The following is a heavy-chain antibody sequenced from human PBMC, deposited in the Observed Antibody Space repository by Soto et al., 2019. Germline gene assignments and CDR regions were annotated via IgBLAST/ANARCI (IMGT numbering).Heavy chain of an antibody. J-gene: IGHJ4*02. Sequence: PGGSLRLSCAASGFTFSSYAMSWVRQAPGKGLEWASAISGSGGSTYYADSVKGRFTISRDNSKNTLYLQMNSLRAEDTAVYYCAKMVGSSSWYYFDYWGQGTLVTVSS. D-gene: IGHD6-13*01. V-gene: IGHV3-23*01. CDR1: GFTFSSYA. CDR3: AKMVGSSSWYYFDY. CDR2: ISGSGGST.